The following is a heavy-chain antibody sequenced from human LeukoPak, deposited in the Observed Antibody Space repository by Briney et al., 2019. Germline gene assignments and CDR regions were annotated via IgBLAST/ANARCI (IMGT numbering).Heavy chain of an antibody. J-gene: IGHJ4*02. CDR2: ISYDGSNK. Sequence: GGSLRLSCAASGFTFSSYAMHWVRQAPGKGLEWVAVISYDGSNKYYADSVKGRFTISRDNSKNTLYLQMNSLRAEDTAVYYCAREHLYSSSCQDYWGQGTLVTVSS. CDR1: GFTFSSYA. CDR3: AREHLYSSSCQDY. V-gene: IGHV3-30-3*01. D-gene: IGHD6-13*01.